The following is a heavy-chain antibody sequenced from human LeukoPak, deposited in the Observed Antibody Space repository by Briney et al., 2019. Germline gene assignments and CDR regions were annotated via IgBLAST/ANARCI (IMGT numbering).Heavy chain of an antibody. Sequence: ASVKVSCKASGGTFSKYTISWVRQAPGQGLEWMGWISAYNGNTNYAQKLQGRVTMTTDTSTSTAYMELRSLRSDDTAVYYCARDQDGYNGYYWGQGTLVTVSS. CDR3: ARDQDGYNGYY. CDR2: ISAYNGNT. CDR1: GGTFSKYT. D-gene: IGHD5-24*01. V-gene: IGHV1-18*01. J-gene: IGHJ4*02.